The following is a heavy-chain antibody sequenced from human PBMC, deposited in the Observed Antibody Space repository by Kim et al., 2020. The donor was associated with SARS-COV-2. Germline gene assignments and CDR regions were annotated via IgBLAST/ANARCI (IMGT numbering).Heavy chain of an antibody. CDR2: IWYDGSNK. CDR1: GFTFSSYG. CDR3: AKDLYSSSWYPYYYYGMDV. V-gene: IGHV3-33*06. D-gene: IGHD6-13*01. J-gene: IGHJ6*02. Sequence: GGSLRLSCAASGFTFSSYGMHWVRQALGKGLEWVAVIWYDGSNKYYADSVKGRFTISRDNSKNTLYLQMNSLRAEDTAVYYCAKDLYSSSWYPYYYYGMDVWGQGTTVTVSS.